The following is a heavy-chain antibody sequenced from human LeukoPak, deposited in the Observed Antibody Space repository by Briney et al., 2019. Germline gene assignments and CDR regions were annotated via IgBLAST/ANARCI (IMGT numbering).Heavy chain of an antibody. V-gene: IGHV3-30*18. J-gene: IGHJ4*01. D-gene: IGHD2-2*01. CDR1: GFIFSTYG. CDR2: ISYDGTNK. CDR3: AKDPPGVPG. Sequence: QVRPVGTQGGVVHPGRSRRRACAATGFIFSTYGMHLHRQAPGKGLEWVAVISYDGTNKYYADSVKGRFTISRDNDKNTLYLQVNSLRAEDTAFYYCAKDPPGVPGWGHGTLVTVSS.